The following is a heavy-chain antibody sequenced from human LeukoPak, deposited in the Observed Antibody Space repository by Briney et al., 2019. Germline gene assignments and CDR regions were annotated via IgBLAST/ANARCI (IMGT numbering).Heavy chain of an antibody. J-gene: IGHJ6*02. CDR3: AKADSGGNYYYGMDV. V-gene: IGHV3-30*18. CDR1: GFTFSGYG. CDR2: ISYDGSNK. Sequence: GGSLRLSCAASGFTFSGYGMHWVRQAPGKGLEWVAVISYDGSNKYYADSVKGRFTISRDNSKNTLYLQMNSLRAEDTAVYYCAKADSGGNYYYGMDVWGQGTTVTVSS. D-gene: IGHD4-23*01.